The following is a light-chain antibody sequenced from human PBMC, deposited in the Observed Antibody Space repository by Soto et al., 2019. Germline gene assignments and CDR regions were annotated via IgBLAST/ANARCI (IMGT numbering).Light chain of an antibody. V-gene: IGKV3-11*01. Sequence: EIVMTQSPATLSLSPGERATLSCRASQIVSESLAWYQQKPGQAPRLLIYDVSYRATGIPVRFSGSGSGTDFTLTISSLEPEDFAVYYCQQRSDWLPITFGQGTRLEIK. J-gene: IGKJ5*01. CDR2: DVS. CDR3: QQRSDWLPIT. CDR1: QIVSES.